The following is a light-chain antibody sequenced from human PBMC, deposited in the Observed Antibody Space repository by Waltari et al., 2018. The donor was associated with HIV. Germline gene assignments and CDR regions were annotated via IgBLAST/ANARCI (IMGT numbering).Light chain of an antibody. CDR3: AAWDDSLSGLVV. J-gene: IGLJ2*01. Sequence: QSVLTQPPSASGTPGQRVTISCSGSSSTIGSNTVNWSQQPPGTAPRLLIYSINQRPSGVPDRFSGSKSGTSASLAISGLQSEDEADYYCAAWDDSLSGLVVFGGGTKLTVL. CDR1: SSTIGSNT. CDR2: SIN. V-gene: IGLV1-44*01.